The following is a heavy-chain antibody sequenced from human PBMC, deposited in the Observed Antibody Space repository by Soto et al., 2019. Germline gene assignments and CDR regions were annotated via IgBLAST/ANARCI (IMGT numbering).Heavy chain of an antibody. J-gene: IGHJ6*03. Sequence: ASVKVSCKASGYTFTGYYMHWVRQAPGQGLEWMGWINPNSGGTNYAQKFQGWVTMTRDTSISTAYMELSRLRSDDTAVYYCARDGVPYISSPIRRYYYYMHVWGKATMVTVSS. CDR3: ARDGVPYISSPIRRYYYYMHV. CDR1: GYTFTGYY. CDR2: INPNSGGT. V-gene: IGHV1-2*04. D-gene: IGHD6-6*01.